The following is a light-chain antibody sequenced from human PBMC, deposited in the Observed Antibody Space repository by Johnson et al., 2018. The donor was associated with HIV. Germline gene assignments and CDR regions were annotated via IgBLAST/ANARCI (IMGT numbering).Light chain of an antibody. CDR2: DNN. J-gene: IGLJ1*01. CDR1: SSNIGNNY. Sequence: QSVLTQPPSVSAAPGQKVTISCSGSSSNIGNNYVSWNQQLPGTVPKLLIYDNNKRPSGIPDRFSGSKSGTSATLGITALQTGDEADYYCGTWDSSLSTYVFGTGTKVTFL. V-gene: IGLV1-51*01. CDR3: GTWDSSLSTYV.